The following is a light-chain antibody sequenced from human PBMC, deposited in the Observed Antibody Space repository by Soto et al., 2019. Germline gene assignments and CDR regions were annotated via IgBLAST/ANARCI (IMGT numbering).Light chain of an antibody. J-gene: IGKJ5*01. CDR1: QSVSSS. Sequence: FVLTQSLATLSLTTGDTATLSCGASQSVSSSLAWYQQKPGQAPRLLIYDASSRATGIPARFSGSGSGTDFTLTISSLEPEDFAVYYCHHRGNGITFGQGTRLEI. CDR3: HHRGNGIT. V-gene: IGKV3-11*01. CDR2: DAS.